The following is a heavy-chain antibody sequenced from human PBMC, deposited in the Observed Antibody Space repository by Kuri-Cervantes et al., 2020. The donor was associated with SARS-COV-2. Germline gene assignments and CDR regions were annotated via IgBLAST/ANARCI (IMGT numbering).Heavy chain of an antibody. CDR1: GYSISSGYY. Sequence: SETLSLTCAVSGYSISSGYYWGWIRQPPGKGLEWIGSIYHSGSTYYNPSLKSRVTISVDTSKNQFSLKLSSVTAADTAVYYCARQYDSNYYYYYYMDVWGKGTTVTVSS. CDR3: ARQYDSNYYYYYYMDV. V-gene: IGHV4-38-2*01. CDR2: IYHSGST. D-gene: IGHD4-11*01. J-gene: IGHJ6*03.